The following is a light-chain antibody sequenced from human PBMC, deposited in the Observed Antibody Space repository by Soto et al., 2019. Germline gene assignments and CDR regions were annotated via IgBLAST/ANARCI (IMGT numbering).Light chain of an antibody. V-gene: IGLV2-14*01. CDR2: DVS. J-gene: IGLJ1*01. Sequence: QSALAQPASVSGSPGQSITISCSGTNGDVGDYNLVSWYQQRPGEAPKLVIFDVSNRPSGVSDRFSGSKSGNTASLTISGLQAEDEGDYFCCSYSTDTTLYVFXSGTKLTVL. CDR1: NGDVGDYNL. CDR3: CSYSTDTTLYV.